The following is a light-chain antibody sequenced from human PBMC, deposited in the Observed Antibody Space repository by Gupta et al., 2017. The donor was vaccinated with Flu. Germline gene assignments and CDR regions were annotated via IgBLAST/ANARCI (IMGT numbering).Light chain of an antibody. CDR1: QSVSSNY. J-gene: IGKJ1*01. Sequence: EIVLTQSPATLSLSPGEGVTLSCAASQSVSSNYLAWYQQIPGLAPRLLIYDASRRAPGIPDRFSGSGSGTDFTLTISRLEPEDFAVYYCQQYGGSPRTFGQGTKV. V-gene: IGKV3D-20*01. CDR3: QQYGGSPRT. CDR2: DAS.